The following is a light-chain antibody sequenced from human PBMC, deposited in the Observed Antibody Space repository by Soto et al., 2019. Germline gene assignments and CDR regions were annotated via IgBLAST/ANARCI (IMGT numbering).Light chain of an antibody. V-gene: IGLV2-14*01. CDR3: SSFTFDFTLP. CDR2: DVS. CDR1: SSDVGAFDY. Sequence: QSALTQPASVSGSPGQSITISCTGTSSDVGAFDYVSWYQHHPGRAPKLLIYDVSHRPSGVSTRVSASKSSNTASLTISGLQAEDEADYYCSSFTFDFTLPFGGGTKLTVL. J-gene: IGLJ2*01.